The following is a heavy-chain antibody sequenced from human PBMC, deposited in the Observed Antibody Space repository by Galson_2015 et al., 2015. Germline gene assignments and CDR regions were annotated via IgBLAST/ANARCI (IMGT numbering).Heavy chain of an antibody. CDR3: VTNDRDRYGSGSYKF. D-gene: IGHD3-10*01. Sequence: SVKVSCKVSGYTLTELSMHWVRQAPGKGLEWMGGFDPEDGETIYAQKFQGRVTMTEDTSTDTAYMELSSLRSEDTAVYYCVTNDRDRYGSGSYKFWGQGTLVTVSS. CDR2: FDPEDGET. J-gene: IGHJ4*02. CDR1: GYTLTELS. V-gene: IGHV1-24*01.